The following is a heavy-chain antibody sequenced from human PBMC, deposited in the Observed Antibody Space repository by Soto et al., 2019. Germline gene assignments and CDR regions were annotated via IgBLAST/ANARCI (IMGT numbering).Heavy chain of an antibody. CDR3: SSLGGTLAAFDY. Sequence: EVQLVESGGGLVKPGGSLRLSCAASGFTFSNAWMSWVRQAPGKGLEWVGRIKSRADGGTADHAEPVKGRFAISRDDSKNTLYLQMNSLKTEDTAVYYCSSLGGTLAAFDYWGQGTLVTVSS. CDR1: GFTFSNAW. V-gene: IGHV3-15*01. CDR2: IKSRADGGTA. D-gene: IGHD3-16*01. J-gene: IGHJ4*02.